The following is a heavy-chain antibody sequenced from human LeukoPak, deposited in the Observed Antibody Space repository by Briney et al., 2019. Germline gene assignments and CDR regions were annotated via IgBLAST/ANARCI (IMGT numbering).Heavy chain of an antibody. CDR2: IYTSGST. J-gene: IGHJ3*02. V-gene: IGHV4-61*02. CDR3: ARKGVRASHAFDI. CDR1: GGSISSGSYY. Sequence: SETLSLTCTVSGGSISSGSYYWSWIRQPAGKGLEWIGRIYTSGSTNYNPSLKSRVTISVDTSKNQFSLKLSSVTAADTAVYYCARKGVRASHAFDIWGQGTMVTVSS.